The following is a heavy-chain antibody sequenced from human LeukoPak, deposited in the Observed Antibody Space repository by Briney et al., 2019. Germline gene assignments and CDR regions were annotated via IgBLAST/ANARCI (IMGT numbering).Heavy chain of an antibody. J-gene: IGHJ4*02. CDR3: ARLGEVADFDY. V-gene: IGHV1-8*03. CDR1: GGTFSSFA. Sequence: VASVKVSCKASGGTFSSFAINWVRQAPGQGLEWMGWMNPNSGNTGYAQKFQGRVTITRNTSISTAYMELSSLRSEDTAVYYCARLGEVADFDYWGQGTLVTVSS. CDR2: MNPNSGNT. D-gene: IGHD3-10*01.